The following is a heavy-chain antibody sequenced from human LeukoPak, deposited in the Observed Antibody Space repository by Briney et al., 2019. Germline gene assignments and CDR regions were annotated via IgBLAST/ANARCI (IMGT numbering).Heavy chain of an antibody. Sequence: GGSLRLSCAASGFTVSSNYMSWVRQAPGKGLEWVSVIYSGGSTYYADSVKGRFTISRDNSKNALYLQMNSLRDEETAVYYCAREEWFGEFDYWGQGALVTVSS. CDR3: AREEWFGEFDY. D-gene: IGHD3-10*01. V-gene: IGHV3-66*01. J-gene: IGHJ4*02. CDR1: GFTVSSNY. CDR2: IYSGGST.